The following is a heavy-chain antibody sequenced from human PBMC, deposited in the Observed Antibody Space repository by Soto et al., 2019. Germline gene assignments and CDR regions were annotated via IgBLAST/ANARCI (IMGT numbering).Heavy chain of an antibody. J-gene: IGHJ4*02. CDR1: GGSIRSHY. CDR3: AKDPFHYVFEY. V-gene: IGHV4-59*11. CDR2: VYDSENT. D-gene: IGHD4-17*01. Sequence: SETLSLTCTVSGGSIRSHYWSWIRQPPGKRLKRIGYVYDSENTNYNPSIKSRITISRDTYKKQFSQKLTSVTTADTAVYYCAKDPFHYVFEYWGPGILVTVSS.